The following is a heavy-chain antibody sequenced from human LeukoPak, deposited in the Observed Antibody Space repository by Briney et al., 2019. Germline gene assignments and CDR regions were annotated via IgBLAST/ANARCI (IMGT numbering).Heavy chain of an antibody. V-gene: IGHV3-7*01. CDR3: ARGRGMDV. J-gene: IGHJ6*04. CDR1: GFTFSGNW. Sequence: GGSLRLSCAASGFTFSGNWMTWVRQAPGKGLEWVANIKQDGSEHSYLDSVKGRFTISRDNAKNSLYLQMNSLRAEDTAVYYCARGRGMDVWGKGTTVTVSS. CDR2: IKQDGSEH.